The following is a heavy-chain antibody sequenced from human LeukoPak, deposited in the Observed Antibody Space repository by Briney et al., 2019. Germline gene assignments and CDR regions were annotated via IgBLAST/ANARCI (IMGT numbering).Heavy chain of an antibody. CDR1: GFTFSTYA. CDR2: ISGSGDNT. V-gene: IGHV3-23*01. Sequence: PGGSLRLSCAASGFTFSTYAMSWVRQAPGKGLEWVSGISGSGDNTNYADSVKGRFTISRDNSKNTLSLQMSSLRVEDTAVYYRARDRSCTGGSCYMDVWGRGTTVTVSS. J-gene: IGHJ6*03. CDR3: ARDRSCTGGSCYMDV. D-gene: IGHD2-15*01.